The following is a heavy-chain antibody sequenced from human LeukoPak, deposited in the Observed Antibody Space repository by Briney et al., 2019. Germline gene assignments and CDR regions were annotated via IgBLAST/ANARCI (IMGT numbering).Heavy chain of an antibody. CDR2: IRWNSGNI. CDR3: AKGYSYDMTYYFDY. J-gene: IGHJ4*02. V-gene: IGHV3-9*03. CDR1: GFTFDDYS. D-gene: IGHD5-18*01. Sequence: PGRSLRLSCAASGFTFDDYSMHWVRQAPGKGLEWVSGIRWNSGNIGYADSVKGRFAISRDSAKNSLYLQMNSLRAEDMALYYCAKGYSYDMTYYFDYWGQGTLVTVSS.